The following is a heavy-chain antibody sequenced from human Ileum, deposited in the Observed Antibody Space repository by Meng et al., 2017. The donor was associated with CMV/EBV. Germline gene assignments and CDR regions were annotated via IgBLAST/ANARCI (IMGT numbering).Heavy chain of an antibody. CDR2: IYWDDDK. CDR3: AQTGPVRDYFQS. J-gene: IGHJ4*02. V-gene: IGHV2-5*02. D-gene: IGHD1-1*01. CDR1: GFLLTRSGMG. Sequence: QIPLQDDGPTLVQPKQTLTLTCTFSGFLLTRSGMGVGWIRQPPGKALEWLALIYWDDDKRYSPSLNNRLTITKDASKNQVVLSMTSMGPVDTATYYCAQTGPVRDYFQSWGQGTLVTVSS.